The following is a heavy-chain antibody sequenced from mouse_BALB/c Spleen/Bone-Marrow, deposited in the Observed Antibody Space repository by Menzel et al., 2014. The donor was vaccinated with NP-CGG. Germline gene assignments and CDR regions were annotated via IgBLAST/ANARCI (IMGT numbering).Heavy chain of an antibody. CDR2: IDLANGNT. CDR3: TTYYGSRFTY. CDR1: GFNIKETK. Sequence: EVMLVESGAELVKPGASVKLSCTASGFNIKETKMHWGKQRPEQGREWIGRIDLANGNTKYDPKFQGKATITAETSSNTAYLQLSSLPSEDTAVYYCTTYYGSRFTYWGQGTLVTVSA. V-gene: IGHV14-3*02. J-gene: IGHJ3*01. D-gene: IGHD2-9*01.